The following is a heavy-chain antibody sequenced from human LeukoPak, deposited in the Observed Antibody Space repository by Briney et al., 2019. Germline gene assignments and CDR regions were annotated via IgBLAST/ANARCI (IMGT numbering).Heavy chain of an antibody. J-gene: IGHJ4*02. Sequence: SETLSLTCTVSGGSVSISSYYWGWIRQPPGKGLEWIGSIYYSGNTYYNPSLKSRLAISVDTSKNQFSLKLTSVTAADTAFYYCARYHSGYDDYWGQGTLVTVSS. V-gene: IGHV4-39*07. D-gene: IGHD5-12*01. CDR3: ARYHSGYDDY. CDR2: IYYSGNT. CDR1: GGSVSISSYY.